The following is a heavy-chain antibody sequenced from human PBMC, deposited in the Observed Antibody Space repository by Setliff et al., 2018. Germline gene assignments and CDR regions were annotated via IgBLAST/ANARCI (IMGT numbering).Heavy chain of an antibody. CDR2: INPSSAVT. CDR3: ARDLYSSSPYYYYYYMDV. D-gene: IGHD6-6*01. CDR1: GYTFTGYY. V-gene: IGHV1-2*06. J-gene: IGHJ6*03. Sequence: ASVKVSCKASGYTFTGYYMHWVRQAPGQGLEWMGRINPSSAVTNYAQKFQGRVTMTRDTSISTAYMELSRLRSDDTAVYYCARDLYSSSPYYYYYYMDVWGKGTTVTVSS.